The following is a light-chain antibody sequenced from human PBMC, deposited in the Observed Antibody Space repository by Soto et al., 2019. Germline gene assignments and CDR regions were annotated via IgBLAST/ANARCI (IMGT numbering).Light chain of an antibody. J-gene: IGLJ1*01. Sequence: QSALTQAASVSGSPGQSITISCTGTSNDFGSYNLVSWYQQHPGKAPKLMIYEVSKRPSGLSNRFSGSKSGNTASLTISGLQAEDEADYYCCSYAGSRTPLIFGTGTKVTVL. V-gene: IGLV2-23*02. CDR2: EVS. CDR3: CSYAGSRTPLI. CDR1: SNDFGSYNL.